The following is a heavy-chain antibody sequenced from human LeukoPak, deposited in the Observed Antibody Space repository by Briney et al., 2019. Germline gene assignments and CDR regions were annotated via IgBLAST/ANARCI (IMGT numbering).Heavy chain of an antibody. D-gene: IGHD3-10*01. CDR2: ISSSNII. J-gene: IGHJ4*02. Sequence: TGGSLRLSCAASGFTFSNYNMNWVRQPPGKGLQWVSYISSSNIIYYADSVKGRFTISIDNAKNSLFLQMNSLRAEDTAVYYCARDFAREFTIDYWGQGTLVTVSS. V-gene: IGHV3-48*01. CDR3: ARDFAREFTIDY. CDR1: GFTFSNYN.